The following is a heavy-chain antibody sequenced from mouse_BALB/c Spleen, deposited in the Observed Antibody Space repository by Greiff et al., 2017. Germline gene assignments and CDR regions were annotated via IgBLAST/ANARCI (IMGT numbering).Heavy chain of an antibody. Sequence: EVKLQESGPGLVKPSQSLSLTCSVTGYSITSGYYWNWIRQFPGNKLEWMGYISYDGSNNYNPSLKNRISITRDTSKNQFFLKLNSVTTEDTATYYCARDRYGNWFAYWGQGTLVTVSA. V-gene: IGHV3-6*02. D-gene: IGHD2-1*01. CDR1: GYSITSGYY. CDR2: ISYDGSN. J-gene: IGHJ3*01. CDR3: ARDRYGNWFAY.